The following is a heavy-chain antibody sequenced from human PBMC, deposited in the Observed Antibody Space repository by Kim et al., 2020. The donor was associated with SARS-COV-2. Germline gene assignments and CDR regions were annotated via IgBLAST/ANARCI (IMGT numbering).Heavy chain of an antibody. D-gene: IGHD3-22*01. Sequence: GESLKISCKGSGYSFTSYWIGWVRQMPGKGLEWMGIIYPGDSDTRYSPSFQGQVTISADKSISTAYLQWSSLKASDTAMYYCARPDYYDSSGYHTDDAFDIWGQGTMVTVSS. CDR1: GYSFTSYW. CDR2: IYPGDSDT. CDR3: ARPDYYDSSGYHTDDAFDI. V-gene: IGHV5-51*01. J-gene: IGHJ3*02.